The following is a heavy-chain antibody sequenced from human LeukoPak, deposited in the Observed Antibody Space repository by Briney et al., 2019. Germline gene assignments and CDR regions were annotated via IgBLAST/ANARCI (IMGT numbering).Heavy chain of an antibody. V-gene: IGHV3-9*03. CDR2: ISWNSGSI. J-gene: IGHJ4*02. Sequence: SGGSLRLSCAASGFTFSSYAMHWVRQAPGKGLEWVSGISWNSGSIGYADSVKGRFTISRDNAKNSLYLQMNSLRAEDMALYYCAKDTGGYFDYWGQGTLVTVSS. CDR3: AKDTGGYFDY. CDR1: GFTFSSYA.